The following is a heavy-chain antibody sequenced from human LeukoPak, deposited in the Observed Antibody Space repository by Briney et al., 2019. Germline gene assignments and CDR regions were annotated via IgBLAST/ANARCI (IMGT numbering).Heavy chain of an antibody. Sequence: PSETLSLTCTVSGYSISSGYYWGWIRQPPGKGLEWIGNIFHSGSTNYNPSLKSRVTISVDTSKNQFSLKLSSVTAADTAVYYCAREGGTMVRGVSAFDYWGQGTLVTVSS. D-gene: IGHD3-10*01. CDR1: GYSISSGYY. CDR3: AREGGTMVRGVSAFDY. CDR2: IFHSGST. V-gene: IGHV4-38-2*02. J-gene: IGHJ4*02.